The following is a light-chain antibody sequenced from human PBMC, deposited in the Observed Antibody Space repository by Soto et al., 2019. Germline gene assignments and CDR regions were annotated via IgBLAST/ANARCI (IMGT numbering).Light chain of an antibody. Sequence: EIVLTQSPGTLSLSPGEIATLSCRASQSVGSKYLAWYQQKPGQTPRLLIYGASTRATGIPDRFSGGGSGTDFTLIISRLEPEDFAIYYCPKYGSSPPWTFGQGTQVEIK. V-gene: IGKV3-20*01. J-gene: IGKJ1*01. CDR2: GAS. CDR1: QSVGSKY. CDR3: PKYGSSPPWT.